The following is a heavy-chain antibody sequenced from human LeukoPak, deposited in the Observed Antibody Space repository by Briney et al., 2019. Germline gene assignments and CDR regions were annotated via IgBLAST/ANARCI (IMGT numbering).Heavy chain of an antibody. Sequence: GGSLRLSCAASGFTFSSYSMNWVRQAPGKGLEWVSYISSSSSTIYYADSVKGRFTISRDNAKNSLYLQMNSLRAEDTAVYYCARVNRRDGYKILSPRTLDYWGQGTLVTVSS. CDR2: ISSSSSTI. CDR1: GFTFSSYS. D-gene: IGHD5-24*01. CDR3: ARVNRRDGYKILSPRTLDY. J-gene: IGHJ4*02. V-gene: IGHV3-48*04.